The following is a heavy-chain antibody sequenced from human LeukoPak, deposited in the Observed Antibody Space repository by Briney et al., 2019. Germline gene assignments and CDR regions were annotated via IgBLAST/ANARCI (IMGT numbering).Heavy chain of an antibody. Sequence: GGSLRLSCAASGFTFSDYYMSWIRQAPGKGLEWVSYISSSGSTIYYADSVKGRFTISRDNAKNSLYLQMNSLRAEDTAVYYCARGEFARVLRYFGGVYYYGMDVWGQGTTVTVSS. J-gene: IGHJ6*02. CDR3: ARGEFARVLRYFGGVYYYGMDV. CDR2: ISSSGSTI. D-gene: IGHD3-9*01. V-gene: IGHV3-11*04. CDR1: GFTFSDYY.